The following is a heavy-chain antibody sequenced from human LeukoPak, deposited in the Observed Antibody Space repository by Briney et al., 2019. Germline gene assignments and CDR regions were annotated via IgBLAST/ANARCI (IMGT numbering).Heavy chain of an antibody. J-gene: IGHJ5*02. Sequence: GGSLTLSCAASGFTFRDAVMTWVRHAPGKGLEWVSLISSSGANAYYADSLKGRFTISRDNSKNTLYLQMNNLRGEDTAEYYCAKDMELASWGQGTLVTVSS. CDR3: AKDMELAS. V-gene: IGHV3-23*01. CDR2: ISSSGANA. CDR1: GFTFRDAV. D-gene: IGHD1-26*01.